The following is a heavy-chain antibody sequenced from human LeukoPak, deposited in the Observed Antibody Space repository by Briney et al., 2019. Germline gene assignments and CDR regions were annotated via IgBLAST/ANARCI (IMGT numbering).Heavy chain of an antibody. CDR2: INPTSGYT. J-gene: IGHJ4*02. V-gene: IGHV3-11*06. CDR3: ARGPPPADYDSSGYYAFDYFDY. D-gene: IGHD3-22*01. Sequence: KPGGSLRLSCAASGFTFSDYYMSWIRQAPGKGLEWLSYINPTSGYTPYADSVRGRFTISRDNAKNSLYLQMNSLRAEDTAVYYCARGPPPADYDSSGYYAFDYFDYWGQGTLVTVSS. CDR1: GFTFSDYY.